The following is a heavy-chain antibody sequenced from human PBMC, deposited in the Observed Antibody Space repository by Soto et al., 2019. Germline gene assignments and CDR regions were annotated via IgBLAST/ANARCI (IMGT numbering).Heavy chain of an antibody. CDR3: ARERGGVAGDFWSGRGVNWFDP. Sequence: SETLSLTCTVSGGSISSYYWSWIRQPPGKGLEWIGYIYYSGSTNYNPSLKSRVTISVDTSKNQFSLKLSSVTAADTAVYYCARERGGVAGDFWSGRGVNWFDPWGQGTLVTVSS. V-gene: IGHV4-59*01. CDR2: IYYSGST. D-gene: IGHD3-3*01. CDR1: GGSISSYY. J-gene: IGHJ5*02.